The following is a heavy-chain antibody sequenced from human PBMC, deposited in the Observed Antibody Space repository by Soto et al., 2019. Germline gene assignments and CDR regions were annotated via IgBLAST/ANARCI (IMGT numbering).Heavy chain of an antibody. V-gene: IGHV4-59*01. CDR3: ARRLFGSGWTLDS. CDR1: GASITTYY. Sequence: SETLSLTCDVSGASITTYYWSWIRQAPQKGLEWIGNVYHTGTTDYNSSLKSRVTISVDTSKNQFSLNMNSLTAADTAVYYCARRLFGSGWTLDSWGQGALVTVSS. CDR2: VYHTGTT. J-gene: IGHJ4*02. D-gene: IGHD6-19*01.